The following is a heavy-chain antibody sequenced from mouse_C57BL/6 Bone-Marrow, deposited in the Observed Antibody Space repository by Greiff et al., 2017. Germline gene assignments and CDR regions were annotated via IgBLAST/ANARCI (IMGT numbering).Heavy chain of an antibody. CDR2: INPSSGYT. V-gene: IGHV1-4*01. J-gene: IGHJ3*01. Sequence: QVQLQQSGAELARPGASVKMPCKASGYTFTSYTMHWVKQRPGQGLEWIGYINPSSGYTKYNQKFKDKATLTADKSYSTAYMQLSSLTSEDSAVYYCARSPRLAYWGQGTLVTVSA. CDR3: ARSPRLAY. CDR1: GYTFTSYT.